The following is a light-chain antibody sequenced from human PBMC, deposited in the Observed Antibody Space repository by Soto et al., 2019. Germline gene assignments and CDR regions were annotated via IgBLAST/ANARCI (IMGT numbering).Light chain of an antibody. CDR3: MQALQTPYT. J-gene: IGKJ2*01. V-gene: IGKV2-28*01. CDR1: QSLLHGNGYNY. CDR2: LGS. Sequence: DIVMTQSPLSLPVTSGEPASISCRSSQSLLHGNGYNYLEWYLQKPGQSPQLLIYLGSNRASGVPDRFSGSGSGTDFTLKISRVEAEDVGIYYCMQALQTPYTFGQGTKVDIK.